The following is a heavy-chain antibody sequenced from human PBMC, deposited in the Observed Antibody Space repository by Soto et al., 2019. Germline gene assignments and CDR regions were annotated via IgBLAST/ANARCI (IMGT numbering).Heavy chain of an antibody. Sequence: EVQLLESGGNLIQPGGSLRLSCAASGFTFRNYAMSWVRQAPGAGPEWVSGISGSGGRTYYADSVKGRFTISRDNSNNALFLQMNSLRAEDAALYYCAKDPNGDYVGAFDIWRRGTMVTVSS. CDR2: ISGSGGRT. CDR3: AKDPNGDYVGAFDI. D-gene: IGHD4-17*01. CDR1: GFTFRNYA. V-gene: IGHV3-23*01. J-gene: IGHJ3*02.